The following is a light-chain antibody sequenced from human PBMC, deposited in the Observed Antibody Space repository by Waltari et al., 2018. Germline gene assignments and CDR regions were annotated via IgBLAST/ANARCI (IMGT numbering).Light chain of an antibody. CDR1: QSVGSN. CDR3: QQYNNWPWT. J-gene: IGKJ1*01. CDR2: SAS. V-gene: IGKV3-15*01. Sequence: EIVMTQSPATLSVSLGERANISCRASQSVGSNYLAWYQQTPGQAPRLLISSASTRATGVPARFSGSGSGTEFTLTISSLQSEDFAIYYCQQYNNWPWTFGQGTKVEI.